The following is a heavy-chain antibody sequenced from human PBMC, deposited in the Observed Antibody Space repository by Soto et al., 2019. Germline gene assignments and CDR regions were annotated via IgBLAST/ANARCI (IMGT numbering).Heavy chain of an antibody. D-gene: IGHD6-19*01. CDR2: ISYDGSNK. CDR3: AKSNSGWTYYFDY. Sequence: GGSLRLSCAASGFTFSSYGMHWVRQAPGKGLEWVAVISYDGSNKYYADSVKGRFTISRDNSKNTLYLQMNSLRAEDTAVYYCAKSNSGWTYYFDYWGQGTLVTVSS. V-gene: IGHV3-30*18. CDR1: GFTFSSYG. J-gene: IGHJ4*02.